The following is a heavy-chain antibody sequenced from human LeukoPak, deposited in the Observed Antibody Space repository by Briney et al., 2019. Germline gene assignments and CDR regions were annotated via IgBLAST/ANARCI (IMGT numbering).Heavy chain of an antibody. Sequence: PGGSLRLSCAAPGFTFSSYWMHWVRQAPGKGLVWVSRINSDGSSTSYAGSVKGRFTISRDNARDTLYLQMNSLRAEDTAVYYCARPYSSGWWYFDYWGQGTLVTVSS. V-gene: IGHV3-74*01. D-gene: IGHD6-19*01. J-gene: IGHJ4*02. CDR3: ARPYSSGWWYFDY. CDR1: GFTFSSYW. CDR2: INSDGSST.